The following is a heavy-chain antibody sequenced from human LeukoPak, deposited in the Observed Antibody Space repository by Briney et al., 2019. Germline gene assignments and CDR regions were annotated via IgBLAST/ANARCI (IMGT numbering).Heavy chain of an antibody. CDR3: AISLCGGDCFRSLSFDI. J-gene: IGHJ3*02. D-gene: IGHD2-21*02. Sequence: ASVKVSCKASGYSLTTYYMHWVRQAPGQGLEWMGGIIPIFGTANYAQKFQGRVTITADESTSTAYMELSSLRSEDTAVYYCAISLCGGDCFRSLSFDIWGQGTMVTVSS. CDR1: GYSLTTYY. CDR2: IIPIFGTA. V-gene: IGHV1-69*13.